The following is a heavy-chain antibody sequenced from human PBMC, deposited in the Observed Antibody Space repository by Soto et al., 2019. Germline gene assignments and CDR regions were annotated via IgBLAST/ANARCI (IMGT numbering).Heavy chain of an antibody. D-gene: IGHD3-22*01. CDR2: IYQSVST. CDR1: ISSTNSASYS. J-gene: IGHJ4*02. V-gene: IGHV4-30-2*01. Sequence: PSKTPSTSRDVLISSTNSASYSWSWFRHPPDTGLPWFGYIYQSVSTYNNPSLRSRLTISIDRSKNQFSLKLSSVTAADTAVYYCARGGVDYYDSSGYYFSPYYFDYWGQGTLVTVS. CDR3: ARGGVDYYDSSGYYFSPYYFDY.